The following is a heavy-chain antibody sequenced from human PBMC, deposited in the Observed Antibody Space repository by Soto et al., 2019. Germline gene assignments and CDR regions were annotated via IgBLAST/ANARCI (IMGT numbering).Heavy chain of an antibody. CDR1: GGTCNMYA. D-gene: IGHD3-16*02. CDR3: ARSIGSGGVIGGFDY. CDR2: IIPIFDTP. J-gene: IGHJ4*02. V-gene: IGHV1-69*01. Sequence: QVQLVQSGAEVRKPGSAVRVSCKASGGTCNMYAMNWVRQAPGQGLEWMAGIIPIFDTPRYSQQFQGRVTITVDESTSTAYMELSSLRSEDTAIYYCARSIGSGGVIGGFDYWGQGTLVTVAS.